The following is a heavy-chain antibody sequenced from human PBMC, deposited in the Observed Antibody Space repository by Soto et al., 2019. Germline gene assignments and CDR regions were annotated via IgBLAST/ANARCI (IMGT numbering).Heavy chain of an antibody. CDR1: GYPFTTYG. CDR2: ISVSNGYT. V-gene: IGHV1-18*01. J-gene: IGHJ4*01. CDR3: TRENAAAASPTLDY. Sequence: VKVSCKASGYPFTTYGINWVRQAPGQGLEWMGWISVSNGYTNYVQNLQGRVTMTADTSTNVAYMELRSLRSDDTAVYYCTRENAAAASPTLDYWGHGTLVTVSS. D-gene: IGHD6-13*01.